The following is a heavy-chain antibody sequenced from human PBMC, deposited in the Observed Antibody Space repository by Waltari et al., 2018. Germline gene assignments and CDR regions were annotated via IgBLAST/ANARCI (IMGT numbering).Heavy chain of an antibody. CDR1: GFTFSSYW. CDR3: ASRYSSGWIGHVYYFDY. V-gene: IGHV3-7*02. CDR2: IKQDGSEK. Sequence: EVQLVESGGGLVQPGGSLRLSCAASGFTFSSYWMSWVRQAPGKGLEWVANIKQDGSEKDYGECGKGRFTISRDNAKNSLYLQMNSLRAEDTAVYYCASRYSSGWIGHVYYFDYWGQGTLVTVSS. D-gene: IGHD6-19*01. J-gene: IGHJ4*02.